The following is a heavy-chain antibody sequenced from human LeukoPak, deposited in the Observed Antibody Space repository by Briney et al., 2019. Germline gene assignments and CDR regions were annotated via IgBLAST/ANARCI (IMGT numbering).Heavy chain of an antibody. CDR1: GFTFSSYG. D-gene: IGHD2-2*01. Sequence: GGSLRLSCAASGFTFSSYGMHWVRQAPGKGLEWVAVIWYGGSNKYYADSVKGRFTISRDNSKNSLYLQMNSLRAEDTAVYYCAKDRAALPVTTYNFDFWGQGTLVTVSS. CDR2: IWYGGSNK. CDR3: AKDRAALPVTTYNFDF. J-gene: IGHJ4*02. V-gene: IGHV3-33*06.